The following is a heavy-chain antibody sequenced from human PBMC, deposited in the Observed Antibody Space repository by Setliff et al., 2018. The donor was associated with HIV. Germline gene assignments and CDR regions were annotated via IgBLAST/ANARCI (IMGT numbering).Heavy chain of an antibody. V-gene: IGHV3-74*01. J-gene: IGHJ6*03. CDR2: INTDGSST. Sequence: GGSLRLSCAASGFTFSSYWIHWVRQAPGEGLLWVSRINTDGSSTNYADSVKGRFTISRDNAKNTLYLQMNSLRAEDTAVYYCARGSSETDYYYYYTDVWGKGTPVTVSS. D-gene: IGHD2-2*01. CDR3: ARGSSETDYYYYYTDV. CDR1: GFTFSSYW.